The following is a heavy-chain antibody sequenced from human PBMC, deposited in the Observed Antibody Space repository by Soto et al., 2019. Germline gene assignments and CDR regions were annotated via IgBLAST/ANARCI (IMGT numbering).Heavy chain of an antibody. J-gene: IGHJ4*02. V-gene: IGHV3-64D*06. CDR1: GFTFSSYA. Sequence: GGSLRLSCSASGFTFSSYAMHWVRQAPGKGLEFVSAISSYGADTYYADSVKGRFAISRDNSKNTLYLQMSSLRAEDTALYYCVKEGYMRSDWYGQFDYWGQGALVTVSS. D-gene: IGHD6-19*01. CDR2: ISSYGADT. CDR3: VKEGYMRSDWYGQFDY.